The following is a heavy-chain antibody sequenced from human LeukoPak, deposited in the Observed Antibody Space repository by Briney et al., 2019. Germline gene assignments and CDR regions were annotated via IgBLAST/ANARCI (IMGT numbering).Heavy chain of an antibody. D-gene: IGHD3-16*01. CDR3: ARLNFWSNSYAAPFDS. CDR2: IKQDGSEG. V-gene: IGHV3-7*01. CDR1: KFFFHGYW. Sequence: GGSLRLSCAASKFFFHGYWMSWVRQAPGKGLEWVANIKQDGSEGYYMDSVKGRFTISRDNAENLLFPQMNSLRPDDTAVYYCARLNFWSNSYAAPFDSWGQGSLVTVSS. J-gene: IGHJ4*02.